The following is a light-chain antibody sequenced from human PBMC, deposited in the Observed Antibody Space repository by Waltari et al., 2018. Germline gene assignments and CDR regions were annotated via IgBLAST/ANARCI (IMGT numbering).Light chain of an antibody. Sequence: YQRHPGRAPRLLIYDITQRPSGISDRFSGSKSGKTASLTISGLQAEDEADYYCCSFTGYGIYVFGSGTHVTVL. CDR2: DIT. CDR3: CSFTGYGIYV. J-gene: IGLJ1*01. V-gene: IGLV2-23*02.